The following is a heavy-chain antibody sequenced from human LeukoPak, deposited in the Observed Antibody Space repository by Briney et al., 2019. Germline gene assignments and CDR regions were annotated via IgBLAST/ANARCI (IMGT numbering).Heavy chain of an antibody. CDR2: SKYSGNT. V-gene: IGHV4-59*08. CDR3: ARHYDDFAFGMGV. J-gene: IGHJ6*02. Sequence: SETLSLTCTVSGASIRSYHWSWIRQPPGKGLEWIVYSKYSGNTNYNHSLKSRVTTSVDTSKKQFFLRLTSVAAADTAVYYCARHYDDFAFGMGVWGQGTAVTVSS. CDR1: GASIRSYH. D-gene: IGHD4-17*01.